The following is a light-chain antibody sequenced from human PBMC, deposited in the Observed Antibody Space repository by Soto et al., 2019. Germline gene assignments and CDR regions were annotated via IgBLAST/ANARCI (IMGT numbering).Light chain of an antibody. CDR3: CSYAGSYSHYV. Sequence: QSALTQPRSVSGSPGQSVTISCTGTSSDVGGYDFVSWYQHHPGKAPKLMIYDVTRRPSGVPDRFSGSKSGNTASLTISGLKAEDEADYYCCSYAGSYSHYVFGTWTKVTVI. J-gene: IGLJ1*01. CDR1: SSDVGGYDF. CDR2: DVT. V-gene: IGLV2-11*01.